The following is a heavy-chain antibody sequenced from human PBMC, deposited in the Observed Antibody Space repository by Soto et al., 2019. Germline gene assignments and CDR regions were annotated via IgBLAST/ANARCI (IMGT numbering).Heavy chain of an antibody. V-gene: IGHV3-64D*06. CDR3: VIEPQLQWLANSFDY. D-gene: IGHD6-19*01. J-gene: IGHJ4*02. CDR1: GFTFSSYA. Sequence: GGSLRLSCSASGFTFSSYAMHWVRQAPGKGLEYVSAISSNGGSTYYADSVKGRFTISRDNSKNTLYLQMSSLRAEDTAVYYCVIEPQLQWLANSFDYWGQGTLVTVSA. CDR2: ISSNGGST.